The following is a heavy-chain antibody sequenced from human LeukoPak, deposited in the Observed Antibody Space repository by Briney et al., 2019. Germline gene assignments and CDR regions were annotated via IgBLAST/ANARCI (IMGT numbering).Heavy chain of an antibody. CDR1: GYTFTSYY. CDR3: ARDFPDQLEVRGVAVGYYFDY. D-gene: IGHD3-10*01. CDR2: INPSGGSA. Sequence: ASVKVSCKASGYTFTSYYMHWVREAPGQGLEGMGIINPSGGSASYAQKFQGRVTMTRDTSTSTVYMELSSLRSEDTAVYYCARDFPDQLEVRGVAVGYYFDYWGQGTLVTVSS. J-gene: IGHJ4*02. V-gene: IGHV1-46*01.